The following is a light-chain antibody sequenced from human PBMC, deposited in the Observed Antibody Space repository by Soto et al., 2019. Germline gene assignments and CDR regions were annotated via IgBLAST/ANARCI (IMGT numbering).Light chain of an antibody. CDR3: QQYYNWWA. Sequence: EIVMTQSPATLSVSPGERATLSCRASQSISSNLAWYQQKPGQTPRLLIYDTSTRATGIPARFSGSGSGTEFTLTISSLQSEDFAVYFCQQYYNWWAFGQGTKAEIK. CDR1: QSISSN. J-gene: IGKJ1*01. CDR2: DTS. V-gene: IGKV3-15*01.